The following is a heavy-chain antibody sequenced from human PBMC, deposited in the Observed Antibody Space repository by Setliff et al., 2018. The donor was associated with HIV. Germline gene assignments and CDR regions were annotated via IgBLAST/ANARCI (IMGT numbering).Heavy chain of an antibody. J-gene: IGHJ6*02. CDR2: ISTYSDET. D-gene: IGHD6-19*01. V-gene: IGHV1-18*01. Sequence: SVKVSCKSSGYTFTTYGLSWVRQAPGQGLEWMGWISTYSDETSYSQNLQGRLTMTTDTSTGTAYMELRSLRSDDTAVYYCARLGSGWSDSYYYAMDIWGQGTTVTVSS. CDR3: ARLGSGWSDSYYYAMDI. CDR1: GYTFTTYG.